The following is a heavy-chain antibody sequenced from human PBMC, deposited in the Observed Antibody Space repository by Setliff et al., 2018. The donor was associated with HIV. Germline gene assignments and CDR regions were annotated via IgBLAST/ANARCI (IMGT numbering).Heavy chain of an antibody. CDR1: GYTLSELS. CDR2: MNPNSGDT. D-gene: IGHD1-26*01. J-gene: IGHJ4*02. CDR3: GRAELTPGAFDY. V-gene: IGHV1-8*01. Sequence: AASVKVSCKVSGYTLSELSMHWVRQATGQGLEWMGWMNPNSGDTGYAQKFQGRVTMTRNTSISTAYMELSSLRSEDTAMYYCGRAELTPGAFDYWGQGTLVTVSS.